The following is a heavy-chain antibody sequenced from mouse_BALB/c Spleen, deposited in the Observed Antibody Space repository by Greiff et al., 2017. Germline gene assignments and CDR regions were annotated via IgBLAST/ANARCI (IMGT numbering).Heavy chain of an antibody. Sequence: QVQLQQSGAELVRPGASVTLSCKASGYTFTDYEMHWVKQTPVHGLEWIGAIDPETGGTAYNQKFKGKATLTADKSSSTAYMELRSLTSEDSAVYYCTRFRDGSCYAWFAYWGQGTLVTVSA. CDR1: GYTFTDYE. V-gene: IGHV1-15*01. CDR2: IDPETGGT. J-gene: IGHJ3*01. D-gene: IGHD3-2*01. CDR3: TRFRDGSCYAWFAY.